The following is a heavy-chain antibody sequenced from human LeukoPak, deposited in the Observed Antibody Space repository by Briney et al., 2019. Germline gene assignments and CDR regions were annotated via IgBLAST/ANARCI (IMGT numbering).Heavy chain of an antibody. Sequence: GGSLRLSCAASGFTFRSYAMRWVRQAPGKGLEWVSAISGSGGSTYYADSAKGRLPTSRDNSKNTLYLQMNSLRAEATAVYYWAKDPAWEDIVVVPDYWGQGTLVTVSS. D-gene: IGHD2-2*01. CDR3: AKDPAWEDIVVVPDY. J-gene: IGHJ4*02. CDR1: GFTFRSYA. CDR2: ISGSGGST. V-gene: IGHV3-23*01.